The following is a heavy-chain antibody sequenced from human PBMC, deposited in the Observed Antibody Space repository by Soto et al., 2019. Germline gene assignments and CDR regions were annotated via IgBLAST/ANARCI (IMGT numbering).Heavy chain of an antibody. D-gene: IGHD5-18*01. CDR2: ISAYNGNT. CDR3: ARHAPEADTAMDMVAFDI. Sequence: ASVKVSCKASGYTFTSYGISWVRQAPGQGLEWMGWISAYNGNTNYAQKLQGRVTMTTDTSTSTAYMELRSLRSDDTAVYYCARHAPEADTAMDMVAFDIWGQGTMVNVSS. V-gene: IGHV1-18*01. J-gene: IGHJ3*02. CDR1: GYTFTSYG.